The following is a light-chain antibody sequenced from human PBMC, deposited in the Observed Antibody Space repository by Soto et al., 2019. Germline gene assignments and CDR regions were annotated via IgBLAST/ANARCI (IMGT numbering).Light chain of an antibody. CDR3: SSYASSNTWV. CDR1: SSDVGGYNY. J-gene: IGLJ3*02. Sequence: QSALTQPPSASGSPGQSVTISCTGTSSDVGGYNYFSWYQQHPGKAPKLMIYEVTKRPSGVPDRFSASKSGNTASLTVSGLQAEDEANYYCSSYASSNTWVFGGGTKLTVL. CDR2: EVT. V-gene: IGLV2-8*01.